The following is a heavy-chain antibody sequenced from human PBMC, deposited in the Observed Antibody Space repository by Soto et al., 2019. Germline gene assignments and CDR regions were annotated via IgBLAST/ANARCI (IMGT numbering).Heavy chain of an antibody. CDR1: GFTFSSYS. Sequence: GGSLRLSCAASGFTFSSYSMSWVRQAPGKGLEWVSYTSSGGVTTYYADSVKGRFTISRDNAQNSLYLQMNSLRAEDTAVYYCARRYSTSSRGAYMDVWGKGTSVTVSS. D-gene: IGHD6-6*01. CDR3: ARRYSTSSRGAYMDV. J-gene: IGHJ6*03. CDR2: TSSGGVTT. V-gene: IGHV3-48*01.